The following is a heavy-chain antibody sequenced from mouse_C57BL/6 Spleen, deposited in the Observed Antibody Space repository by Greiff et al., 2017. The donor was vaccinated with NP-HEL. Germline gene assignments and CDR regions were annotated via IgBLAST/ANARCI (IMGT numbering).Heavy chain of an antibody. D-gene: IGHD2-5*01. J-gene: IGHJ3*01. CDR1: GFTFNTYA. Sequence: QLVESGGGLVQPKGSLKLSCAASGFTFNTYAMHWVRQAPGKGLEWVARIRSKSSNYATYYADSVKDRFTISRDDSQSMLYLQMNNLKTEDTAMYYCVRGMSNSAWFAYWGQGTLVTVSA. V-gene: IGHV10-3*01. CDR2: IRSKSSNYAT. CDR3: VRGMSNSAWFAY.